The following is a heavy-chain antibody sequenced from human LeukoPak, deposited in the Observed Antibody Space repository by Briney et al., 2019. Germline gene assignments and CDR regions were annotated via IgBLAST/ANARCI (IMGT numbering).Heavy chain of an antibody. Sequence: ASVKVSCKASGYTFTSYAMNWVRQAPGQGLEWMGWINTNTGNPTYAQGFAGRFVFSLDTSVSTAYLQISSLKAEDTAVYYCARGHDTDYGYYYYYMDVWGKGTTVTISS. J-gene: IGHJ6*03. CDR2: INTNTGNP. CDR1: GYTFTSYA. CDR3: ARGHDTDYGYYYYYMDV. D-gene: IGHD4-17*01. V-gene: IGHV7-4-1*02.